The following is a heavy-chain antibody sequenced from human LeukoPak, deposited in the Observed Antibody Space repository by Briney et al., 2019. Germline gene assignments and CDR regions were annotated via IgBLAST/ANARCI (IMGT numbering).Heavy chain of an antibody. Sequence: SGPTLVNPTQTLTLTCTFSGFSLTTTGVGVAWIRQPPGKALEWLAVSYWNNDKSYSPSLKSRLTITKDTSKNQVVPKMTNMEPVDTATYYCAHKGRGSGSYNMWGQGTLVTVSS. J-gene: IGHJ4*02. V-gene: IGHV2-5*01. CDR2: SYWNNDK. D-gene: IGHD3-10*01. CDR1: GFSLTTTGVG. CDR3: AHKGRGSGSYNM.